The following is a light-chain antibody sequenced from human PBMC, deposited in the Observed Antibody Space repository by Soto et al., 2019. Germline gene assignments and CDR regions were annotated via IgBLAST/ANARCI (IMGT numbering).Light chain of an antibody. CDR1: QSIGST. Sequence: EIVMTQSPATLSVSPGERATLSCRASQSIGSTLAWYQQKPGQAPRLLTYGASTRATGIPARFSGSGSGTEFTLTISSLQSEDFAVYNCQQYNNWPLTFGGGTKLEIK. V-gene: IGKV3D-15*01. J-gene: IGKJ4*01. CDR3: QQYNNWPLT. CDR2: GAS.